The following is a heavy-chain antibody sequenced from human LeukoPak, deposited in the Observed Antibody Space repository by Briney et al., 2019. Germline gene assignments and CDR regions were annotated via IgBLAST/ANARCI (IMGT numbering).Heavy chain of an antibody. CDR1: GGSFSGYY. V-gene: IGHV4-34*01. D-gene: IGHD3-22*01. CDR2: INHSGST. J-gene: IGHJ5*02. CDR3: ARARYYYDSSGYYYWFDP. Sequence: PSETLSLTCAVYGGSFSGYYWSWIRQPPGKGLEWIGEINHSGSTNYNPSLKSRVTISVDRSKNQFSLKLSSVTAADTAVYYCARARYYYDSSGYYYWFDPWGQGTLVTVSS.